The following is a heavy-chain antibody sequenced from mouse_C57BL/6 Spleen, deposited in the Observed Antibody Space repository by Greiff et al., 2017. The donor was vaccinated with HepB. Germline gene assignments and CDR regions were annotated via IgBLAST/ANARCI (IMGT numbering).Heavy chain of an antibody. V-gene: IGHV1-53*01. D-gene: IGHD2-4*01. Sequence: QVQLQQPGTELVKPGASVKLSCKASGYTFTSYWMHWVKQRPGQGLEWIGNINPSNGGTNYNEKFKSKATLTVDKSSSTAYMQLSSLTSEDSAVDYCARSPSYYDYDDWYFDVWGTGTTVTVSS. CDR3: ARSPSYYDYDDWYFDV. CDR1: GYTFTSYW. CDR2: INPSNGGT. J-gene: IGHJ1*03.